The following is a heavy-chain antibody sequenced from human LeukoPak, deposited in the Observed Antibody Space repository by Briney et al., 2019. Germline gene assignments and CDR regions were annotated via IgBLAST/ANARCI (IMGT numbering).Heavy chain of an antibody. CDR2: INHSGST. CDR3: ARGRHYGAFDI. Sequence: SETLSLTCAVYGGSFSGYYWSWIRQPPGKGLEWIGEINHSGSTNYNPSLKSRVTISVDTSKNRFSLKLSSVTAADTAVYYCARGRHYGAFDIWGQGTMVTVSS. CDR1: GGSFSGYY. D-gene: IGHD4-17*01. J-gene: IGHJ3*02. V-gene: IGHV4-34*01.